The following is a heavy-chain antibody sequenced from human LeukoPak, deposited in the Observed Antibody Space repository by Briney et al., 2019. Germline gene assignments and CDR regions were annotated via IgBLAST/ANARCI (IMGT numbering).Heavy chain of an antibody. D-gene: IGHD6-13*01. J-gene: IGHJ4*02. CDR1: GFTFSSYA. CDR3: ANRVGIAAGGITSDY. V-gene: IGHV3-23*01. Sequence: GGSLRLSCAASGFTFSSYAMSWVRQAPGKGLEWVSAISGSGGSTYYADSVKGRFTISRDNSKNTAYLQMNSLRAEDTAVYYCANRVGIAAGGITSDYWGQGTLVTVSS. CDR2: ISGSGGST.